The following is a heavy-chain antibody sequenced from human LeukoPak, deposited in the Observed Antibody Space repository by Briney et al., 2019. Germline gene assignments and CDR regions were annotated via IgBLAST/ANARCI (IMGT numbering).Heavy chain of an antibody. Sequence: GGSLRLSCAASGFTFSSYWMGWVRQAPGKGLEWVANIKQDGTEKYYVDSVKGRFTISRDNAKNSLYLQMNSLRAEDTAVYYCAKDASWDSSGLYFDYWGQGTLVTVSP. J-gene: IGHJ4*02. D-gene: IGHD3-22*01. V-gene: IGHV3-7*03. CDR2: IKQDGTEK. CDR1: GFTFSSYW. CDR3: AKDASWDSSGLYFDY.